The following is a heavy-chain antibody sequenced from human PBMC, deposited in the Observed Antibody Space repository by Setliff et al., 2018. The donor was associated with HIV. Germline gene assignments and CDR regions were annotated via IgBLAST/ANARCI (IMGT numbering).Heavy chain of an antibody. J-gene: IGHJ6*01. CDR3: VRERRRSPLSYGLDV. CDR2: IYYNGRT. Sequence: PSETLSLTCIVSGGSISSGGYYWNWIRQYPVKGLEWIGHIYYNGRTLFNPALGTRLKMSVDTSENQFSLHLNSVTAADTAVYYCVRERRRSPLSYGLDV. V-gene: IGHV4-31*03. CDR1: GGSISSGGYY.